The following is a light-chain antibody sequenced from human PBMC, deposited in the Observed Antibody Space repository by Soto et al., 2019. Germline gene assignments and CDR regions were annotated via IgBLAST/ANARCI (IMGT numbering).Light chain of an antibody. J-gene: IGKJ2*01. CDR3: QQFGYT. Sequence: EIVLTQSPGTLSLSPGERATLSCRASQSVSSSYLAWYQQKPGQAPRLLIYGASSRATGIPARFSGSGSGTDFTLTISRLEPEDFAVYYCQQFGYTFGQGTKLEIK. V-gene: IGKV3-20*01. CDR1: QSVSSSY. CDR2: GAS.